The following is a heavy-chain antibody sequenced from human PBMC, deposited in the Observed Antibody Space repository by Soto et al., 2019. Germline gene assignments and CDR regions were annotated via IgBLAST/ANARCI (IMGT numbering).Heavy chain of an antibody. CDR1: GYTFTNYG. V-gene: IGHV1-18*01. CDR3: ARGGDGYNYSAY. Sequence: QVQLVQSGAEVKKPGASVKVSCKASGYTFTNYGISWVRQAPGQGLEWMGWISAYNGNTNYAQKLQGRVTMTTDKSTTTVYRDLRSLSSDDTAVYYCARGGDGYNYSAYWGQGTLLTVSS. J-gene: IGHJ4*02. D-gene: IGHD5-12*01. CDR2: ISAYNGNT.